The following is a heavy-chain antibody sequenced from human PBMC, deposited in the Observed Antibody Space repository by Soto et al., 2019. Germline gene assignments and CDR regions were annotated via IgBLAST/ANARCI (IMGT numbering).Heavy chain of an antibody. CDR2: IYYSGST. CDR3: ANTQGYCSGGSCYDPWFDP. D-gene: IGHD2-15*01. Sequence: SETLSLTCTVSGGSISSYYWSWIRQPPGKGLEWIGYIYYSGSTNYNPSLKSRVTISVDTSKNQFSLKLSSVTAADTAVYYCANTQGYCSGGSCYDPWFDPWGQGTLVTVSS. CDR1: GGSISSYY. J-gene: IGHJ5*02. V-gene: IGHV4-59*08.